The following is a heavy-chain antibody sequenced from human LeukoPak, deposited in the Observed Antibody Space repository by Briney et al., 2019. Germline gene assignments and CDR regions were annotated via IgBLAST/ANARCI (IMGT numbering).Heavy chain of an antibody. J-gene: IGHJ1*01. V-gene: IGHV1-3*01. D-gene: IGHD6-19*01. Sequence: ASVKVSCKASGYTFTSYAMHWVRQAPGQRLEWMGWINAGNGNTKYSRKFQGRVTITRDTSASTAYMELSSLRSEDTAVYYCASGKGSRVAGTAEYFQHWGQGTLVTVSS. CDR1: GYTFTSYA. CDR2: INAGNGNT. CDR3: ASGKGSRVAGTAEYFQH.